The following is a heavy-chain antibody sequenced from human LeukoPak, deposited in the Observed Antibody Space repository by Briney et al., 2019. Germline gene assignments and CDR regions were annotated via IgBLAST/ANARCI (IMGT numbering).Heavy chain of an antibody. CDR1: GFTFSSYV. V-gene: IGHV3-23*01. J-gene: IGHJ5*02. CDR2: ISGSGGST. D-gene: IGHD3-10*01. CDR3: AGSYYNTEDNWFDP. Sequence: PGGTLRLSCAAPGFTFSSYVMSWVRQAPGKGLEWVSTISGSGGSTYYADSVKGRFTISRDNSKNTLYLQMNSLRAEDTAVYYCAGSYYNTEDNWFDPWGQGTLVTVSS.